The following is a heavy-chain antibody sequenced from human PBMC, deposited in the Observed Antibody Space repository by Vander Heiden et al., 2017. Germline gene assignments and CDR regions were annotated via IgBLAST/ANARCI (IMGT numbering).Heavy chain of an antibody. CDR2: IKQDGSEK. CDR3: ARSGWYSPYYYGMDV. J-gene: IGHJ6*02. CDR1: GFTFSGYW. Sequence: EVQLVESGGGLVQPGRPLRLPGAAPGFTFSGYWMSWVRQAPGKGLEWVANIKQDGSEKYYVDSVKGRFTISRDNAKNSLYLQMNSLRAEDTAVYYCARSGWYSPYYYGMDVWGQGTTVTVSS. D-gene: IGHD6-19*01. V-gene: IGHV3-7*01.